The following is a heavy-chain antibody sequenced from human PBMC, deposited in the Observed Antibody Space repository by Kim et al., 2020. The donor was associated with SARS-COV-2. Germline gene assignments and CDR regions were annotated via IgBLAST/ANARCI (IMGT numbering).Heavy chain of an antibody. Sequence: GGSLRPSCTASGFTFSSYALTWVRQAPGKGLEWVSAISGSGSSTYYADSVKGRFTISRDNSKDTLYLQMNSLRAEDTAVYYCAKRRGQMSASSQADYWG. CDR3: AKRRGQMSASSQADY. V-gene: IGHV3-23*01. CDR2: ISGSGSST. D-gene: IGHD3-16*01. CDR1: GFTFSSYA. J-gene: IGHJ4*01.